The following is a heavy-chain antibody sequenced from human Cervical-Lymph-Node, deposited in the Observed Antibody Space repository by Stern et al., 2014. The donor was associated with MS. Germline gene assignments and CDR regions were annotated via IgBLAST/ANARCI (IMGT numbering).Heavy chain of an antibody. D-gene: IGHD3-22*01. V-gene: IGHV3-30*01. CDR3: ARGMRYDDSGYYFDN. J-gene: IGHJ4*02. CDR2: ISFDGREK. Sequence: VQLEESGGGVVQPGRSLRLSCATSGFTFSSYSMHWGRQAPGTGLEWVTIISFDGREKFYADSVKGRFTISRDSSKNAVFVQMNSLRAEDTAVYYCARGMRYDDSGYYFDNWGRGTLITVSS. CDR1: GFTFSSYS.